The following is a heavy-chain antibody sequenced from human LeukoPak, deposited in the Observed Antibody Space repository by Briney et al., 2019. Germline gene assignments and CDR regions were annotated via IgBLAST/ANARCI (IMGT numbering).Heavy chain of an antibody. CDR1: GYSISSGYY. J-gene: IGHJ4*02. D-gene: IGHD2-15*01. Sequence: PSETLSLTCTVSGYSISSGYYWGWIRQPPGKGLEWIGSNYHRGSTYYNPSLKSRVTISVDTSKNQFSLKLSSVTAADTAVYYCARVAGRSRGGLNWGQGTLVTVSS. V-gene: IGHV4-38-2*02. CDR3: ARVAGRSRGGLN. CDR2: NYHRGST.